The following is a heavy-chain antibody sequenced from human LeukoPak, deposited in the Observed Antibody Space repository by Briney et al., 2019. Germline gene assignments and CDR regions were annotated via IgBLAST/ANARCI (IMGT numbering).Heavy chain of an antibody. CDR2: ISYDGSNK. V-gene: IGHV3-30*04. CDR1: GFTFSSYA. Sequence: PGGSLRLSCAASGFTFSSYAMHWVRQAPGKGLEWVAVISYDGSNKYYADSVKGRFTISRDNSKNTLYLQMNSLRAEDTAVYYCARVQPLSYAEHYWGQGTLVTVSS. D-gene: IGHD2-2*01. CDR3: ARVQPLSYAEHY. J-gene: IGHJ4*02.